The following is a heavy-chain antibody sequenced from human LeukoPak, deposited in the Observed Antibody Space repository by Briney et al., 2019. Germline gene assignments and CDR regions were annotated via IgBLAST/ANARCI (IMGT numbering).Heavy chain of an antibody. V-gene: IGHV1-2*02. D-gene: IGHD6-6*01. Sequence: GASVKVSCKASGYTFTGCYMHWVRQAPGQGLEWMGWINPNSGGTNYAQKFQGRVTMTRDTSISTAYMELSRLRSDDTAVYYCLRGIAARGGYYGMDVWGQGPTVTVSS. CDR2: INPNSGGT. J-gene: IGHJ6*02. CDR1: GYTFTGCY. CDR3: LRGIAARGGYYGMDV.